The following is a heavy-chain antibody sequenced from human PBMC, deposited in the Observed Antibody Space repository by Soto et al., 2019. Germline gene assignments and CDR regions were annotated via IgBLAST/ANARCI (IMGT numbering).Heavy chain of an antibody. Sequence: EVRLVESGGGFLQPGGALRLSCVVSGLTSSGIELNWVRQAPGKGLEWISYISASGDTVDYADSVRGRFSISRDNAKQSLFLQMSALRVEDTAVYYCAGLSVTGGVDVWGQGTTDTVSS. V-gene: IGHV3-48*03. D-gene: IGHD2-21*02. CDR3: AGLSVTGGVDV. J-gene: IGHJ6*02. CDR2: ISASGDTV. CDR1: GLTSSGIE.